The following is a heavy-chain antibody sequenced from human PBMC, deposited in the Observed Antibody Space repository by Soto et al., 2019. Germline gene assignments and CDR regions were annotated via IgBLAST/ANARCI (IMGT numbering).Heavy chain of an antibody. CDR3: AKEIVVVIVGYGMDV. D-gene: IGHD3-22*01. V-gene: IGHV3-9*01. J-gene: IGHJ6*02. CDR1: GFTFDDYA. Sequence: EVQLVESGGGLVQPGRSLRRSCAASGFTFDDYAMHWVRQAPGKGLEWVSGISWNSGSIGYADSVKGRFTISRDHAKNSLYLQMNSLRAEDTALYYCAKEIVVVIVGYGMDVWGQGTTVTVSS. CDR2: ISWNSGSI.